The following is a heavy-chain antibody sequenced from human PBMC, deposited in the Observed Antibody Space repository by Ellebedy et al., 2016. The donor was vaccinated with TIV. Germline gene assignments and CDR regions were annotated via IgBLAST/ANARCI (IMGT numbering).Heavy chain of an antibody. Sequence: GESLKISCAASGFTFSAYGLHWVRQAPGKGLEWVAVIWRDGSREIYADSVKGRFTISRENSKNTLFLQMNSLRAEDTAVYYCARESDLGSIGAGFDYWGQGDLVTVSS. V-gene: IGHV3-33*01. D-gene: IGHD3-3*01. CDR3: ARESDLGSIGAGFDY. J-gene: IGHJ4*02. CDR2: IWRDGSRE. CDR1: GFTFSAYG.